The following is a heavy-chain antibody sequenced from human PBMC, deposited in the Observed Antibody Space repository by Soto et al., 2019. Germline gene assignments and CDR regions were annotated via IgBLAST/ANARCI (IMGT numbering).Heavy chain of an antibody. Sequence: PSETLSLTCTVSGGSISSGDYYWSWIRQPPGKGLEWIGYIYYSGSTYYNPSLKSRVTISVDTSKNQFSLKLSSVTAADTAVYYCARDQYSSSWYFSTYYYYGMDVWGQGTTVTVSS. J-gene: IGHJ6*02. CDR3: ARDQYSSSWYFSTYYYYGMDV. D-gene: IGHD6-13*01. V-gene: IGHV4-30-4*01. CDR2: IYYSGST. CDR1: GGSISSGDYY.